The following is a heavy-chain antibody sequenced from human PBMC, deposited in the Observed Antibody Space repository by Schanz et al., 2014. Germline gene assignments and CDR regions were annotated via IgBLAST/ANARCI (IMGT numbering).Heavy chain of an antibody. CDR2: IIPILDKT. V-gene: IGHV1-69*08. J-gene: IGHJ6*02. D-gene: IGHD3-9*01. CDR1: GGTFSSYT. Sequence: QVQLVHSGAEVMKPGSSVKVSCKASGGTFSSYTINWVRQAPGQGLEWMGRIIPILDKTNYAQKFQGRVTMTADKSTSTVYMEVSGLRSEDTAVYYCAKVDRTRYYAMDVWGQGTTVTVSS. CDR3: AKVDRTRYYAMDV.